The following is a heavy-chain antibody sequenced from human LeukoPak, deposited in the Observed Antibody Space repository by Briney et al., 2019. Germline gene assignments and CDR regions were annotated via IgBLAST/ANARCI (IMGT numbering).Heavy chain of an antibody. CDR3: AIPPLSGTGSSRPLAEMDV. CDR2: ISSSGSTM. V-gene: IGHV3-11*04. CDR1: GFTFSDYY. D-gene: IGHD3-10*01. Sequence: GGSLRLSCAASGFTFSDYYMSWIRQAPGKGLEWVSYISSSGSTMSYADSVKGRFTISRDNARNSLYLQMNSLRAEDTAVYYCAIPPLSGTGSSRPLAEMDVWGQGTTVTVSS. J-gene: IGHJ6*02.